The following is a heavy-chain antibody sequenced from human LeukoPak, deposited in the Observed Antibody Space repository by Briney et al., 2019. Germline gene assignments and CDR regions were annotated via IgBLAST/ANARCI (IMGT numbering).Heavy chain of an antibody. J-gene: IGHJ4*02. CDR2: IIPIFGTA. Sequence: SVKVSCKASGGTFSSYAISWVRQAPGQGLEWMGGIIPIFGTANYAQKFQGRVTITTDESTSTAYMELSSLRSEDTAVYYCASSGRGYSGYDSGFDYWGQGTLVTFSS. CDR1: GGTFSSYA. V-gene: IGHV1-69*05. D-gene: IGHD5-12*01. CDR3: ASSGRGYSGYDSGFDY.